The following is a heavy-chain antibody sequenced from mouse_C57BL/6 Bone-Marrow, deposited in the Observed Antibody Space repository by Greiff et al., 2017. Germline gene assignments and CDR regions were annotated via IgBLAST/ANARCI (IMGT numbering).Heavy chain of an antibody. CDR2: INPSSDYT. D-gene: IGHD1-1*01. CDR1: GYTFTSYW. J-gene: IGHJ1*03. Sequence: QVHVKQSGAELAKPGASVKLSCKASGYTFTSYWMHWVKQRPGQGLEWIGYINPSSDYTKYNQKFKDKATLTADKSSSTAYMQLSSLTYEDSAVYYCARFYYYGSRYFDVWGTGTTVTVSS. V-gene: IGHV1-7*01. CDR3: ARFYYYGSRYFDV.